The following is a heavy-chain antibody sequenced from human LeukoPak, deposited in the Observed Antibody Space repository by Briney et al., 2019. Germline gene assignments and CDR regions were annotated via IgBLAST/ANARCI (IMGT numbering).Heavy chain of an antibody. Sequence: SVKVSCKASGGTFSSYAISWVRQAPGQGLDWMGRIIPISGTPNYAQKFQGRVTITTDESTSTAYMELSSLRSEDTAVYYCASHGSPKLIATSGHPPLGWFDPWGQGTLVTVSS. J-gene: IGHJ5*02. CDR2: IIPISGTP. CDR1: GGTFSSYA. V-gene: IGHV1-69*05. CDR3: ASHGSPKLIATSGHPPLGWFDP. D-gene: IGHD6-13*01.